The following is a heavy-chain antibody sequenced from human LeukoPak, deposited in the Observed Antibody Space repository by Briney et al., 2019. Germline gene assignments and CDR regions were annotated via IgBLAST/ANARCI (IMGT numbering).Heavy chain of an antibody. CDR3: VRLRRNSDTSGYYYYYDF. V-gene: IGHV3-21*01. Sequence: GGSLRLSCAASGYTFSSFSINWVRQAPGKGLEWVSSISVRSNYIYYADSVRGRSTISRDDARDSLYLQMNSLRAEDTAVYYCVRLRRNSDTSGYYYYYDFWGQGTLVTVSS. CDR2: ISVRSNYI. J-gene: IGHJ4*02. CDR1: GYTFSSFS. D-gene: IGHD3-22*01.